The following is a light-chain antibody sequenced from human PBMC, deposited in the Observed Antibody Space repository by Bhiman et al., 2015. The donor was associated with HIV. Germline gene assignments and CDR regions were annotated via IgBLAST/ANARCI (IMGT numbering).Light chain of an antibody. CDR3: SSYAGDNNLV. V-gene: IGLV2-23*02. CDR2: EVT. CDR1: SSDVGTYNL. Sequence: QSALTQPASVSGSPGQSITISCTGTSSDVGTYNLVSWYQQYPGKAPKLMIFEVTKRPSGISNRFSGSKSGNTASLTVSGLQAEDEADYHCSSYAGDNNLVFGGGTKLTVL. J-gene: IGLJ2*01.